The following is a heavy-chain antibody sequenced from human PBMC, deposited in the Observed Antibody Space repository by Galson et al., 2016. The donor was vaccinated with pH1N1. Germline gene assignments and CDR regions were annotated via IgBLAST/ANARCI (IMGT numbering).Heavy chain of an antibody. Sequence: SLRLSCAASGFTFSKYAMTWVRQAPGKGLEWVSGISGSGSNANYADSVKGRFTIFRDNSKDALSLQRNSLRAEDTAVYYCAKGYYRDSSGYSIFDSWGQGTLVAVSS. CDR1: GFTFSKYA. CDR3: AKGYYRDSSGYSIFDS. V-gene: IGHV3-23*01. D-gene: IGHD3-22*01. J-gene: IGHJ4*02. CDR2: ISGSGSNA.